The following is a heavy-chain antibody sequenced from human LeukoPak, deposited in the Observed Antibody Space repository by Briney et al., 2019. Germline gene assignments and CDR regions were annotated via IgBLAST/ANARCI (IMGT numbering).Heavy chain of an antibody. CDR3: ARVVVSSSSDYFDY. J-gene: IGHJ4*02. CDR2: IWYDGSNK. CDR1: GFTFSSYG. D-gene: IGHD6-6*01. Sequence: PGGSLRLSCAASGFTFSSYGMHWVRQAPGKGLEWVAVIWYDGSNKYYADSVKGRFTISRDNSKNTLYLQMNSLRAEDTAVYYCARVVVSSSSDYFDYWGQGTLVIVSS. V-gene: IGHV3-33*01.